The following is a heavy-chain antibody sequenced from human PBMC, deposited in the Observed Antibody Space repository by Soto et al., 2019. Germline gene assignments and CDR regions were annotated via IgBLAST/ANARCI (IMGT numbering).Heavy chain of an antibody. CDR1: GDSLSSSDYY. J-gene: IGHJ4*02. Sequence: SDTLSLTCTVSGDSLSSSDYYWGWIRQPPGKGLEWIGTIYHSGTTYYNPSLESRLTMSIDTSKNQFSLKLTSVIAADSAVYFCAGRPPPASKIFDWWGPGTLVTVSS. CDR3: AGRPPPASKIFDW. D-gene: IGHD2-2*01. CDR2: IYHSGTT. V-gene: IGHV4-39*01.